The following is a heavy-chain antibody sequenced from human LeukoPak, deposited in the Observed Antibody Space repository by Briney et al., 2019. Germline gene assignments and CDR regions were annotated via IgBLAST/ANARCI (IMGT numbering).Heavy chain of an antibody. Sequence: PSETLSLTCTVSGDSISSYYWSWIRQPPGKGLEWIGSIYYSGSTYYNPSLKSRVTISVDTSKNQFSLKLSSVTAADTAVYYCARGAPYRPLDYWGQGTLVTVSS. J-gene: IGHJ4*02. D-gene: IGHD1-26*01. V-gene: IGHV4-59*12. CDR1: GDSISSYY. CDR3: ARGAPYRPLDY. CDR2: IYYSGST.